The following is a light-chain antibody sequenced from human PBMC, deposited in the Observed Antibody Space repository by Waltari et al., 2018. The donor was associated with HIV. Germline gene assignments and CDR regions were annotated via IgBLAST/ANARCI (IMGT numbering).Light chain of an antibody. CDR1: STNIGSNI. J-gene: IGLJ3*02. CDR2: SND. CDR3: AAWDDSLNGM. Sequence: QSVLTQPPSVSGTPGQNVTISCSGSSTNIGSNIVNWYQQVPEAAPKLLIYSNDQRPSGVPDRFSGSKSCTSASLAISWLQSADEADYYCAAWDDSLNGMFGGGTKLTV. V-gene: IGLV1-44*01.